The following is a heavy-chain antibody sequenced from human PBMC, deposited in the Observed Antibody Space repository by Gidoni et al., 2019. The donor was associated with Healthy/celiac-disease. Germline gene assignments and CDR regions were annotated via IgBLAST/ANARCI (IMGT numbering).Heavy chain of an antibody. Sequence: QIQLVQSGAEVMKPGASVKVSCKVSGYTITELSMHWVRQAPGKGLVWVGGFYPEDGETIYAQKFQGRVTMTEDTSTDTAYMELSSLRSEDTAVYYCATDYRYYGSGSYNNWGQGTLVTVSS. D-gene: IGHD3-10*01. CDR2: FYPEDGET. CDR3: ATDYRYYGSGSYNN. V-gene: IGHV1-24*01. CDR1: GYTITELS. J-gene: IGHJ4*02.